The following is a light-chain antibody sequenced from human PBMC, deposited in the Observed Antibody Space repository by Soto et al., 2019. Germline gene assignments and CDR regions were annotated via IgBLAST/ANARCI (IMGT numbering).Light chain of an antibody. V-gene: IGLV2-18*02. CDR3: SSFTDSATLI. Sequence: QSALTQPPSVSGSPGQSVTISCTGTSSDVGSYNRVSWYQQPPGTAPKLMIYEVSNRPSGVPDRFSGSKSGNTASLTISELQAEDEADYYCSSFTDSATLIFGGGTKLTVL. J-gene: IGLJ2*01. CDR1: SSDVGSYNR. CDR2: EVS.